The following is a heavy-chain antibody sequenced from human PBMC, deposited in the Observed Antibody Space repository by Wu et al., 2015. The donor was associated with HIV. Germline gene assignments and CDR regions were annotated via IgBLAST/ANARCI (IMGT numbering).Heavy chain of an antibody. CDR1: GDGFTSYA. D-gene: IGHD5-12*01. Sequence: QGQLVQFGAEVKKPGSSAKVTCKASGDGFTSYAVSWVRQAPGQGLEWMGGINPLFGTTKHAQKFQDRVTFTTDESKTTAYMELRSLRSEDTAVYYCARNTGAVATSLYSLGVWGQGTTVAVSS. V-gene: IGHV1-69*05. CDR3: ARNTGAVATSLYSLGV. J-gene: IGHJ6*02. CDR2: INPLFGTT.